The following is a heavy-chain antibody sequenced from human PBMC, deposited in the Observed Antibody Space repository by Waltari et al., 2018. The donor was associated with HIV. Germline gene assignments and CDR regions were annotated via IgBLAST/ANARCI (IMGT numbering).Heavy chain of an antibody. D-gene: IGHD2-2*01. Sequence: QLHLQESGPGLVKPSETLALTCTVSGGSITRNDFYWAWIRQPPGKGLEWIGLMYTSGTTDYNPSLKSRVSMSRDTSKNRFSLRLHSMTAADTAIYYCARRGDGFNQHARLDHWGPGTLVTVSS. CDR2: MYTSGTT. CDR3: ARRGDGFNQHARLDH. V-gene: IGHV4-39*01. CDR1: GGSITRNDFY. J-gene: IGHJ4*02.